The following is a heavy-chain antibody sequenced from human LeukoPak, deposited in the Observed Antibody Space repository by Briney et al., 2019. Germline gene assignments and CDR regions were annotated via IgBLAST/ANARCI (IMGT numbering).Heavy chain of an antibody. D-gene: IGHD2-21*02. CDR2: ISSSSSYI. J-gene: IGHJ4*02. CDR3: ARGGQGDTNDY. Sequence: GGSLRLSCAVSGFTFSSYSMNWVRQAPGRGLEWVSSISSSSSYIYCADSVKGRFTISRDNAKNSLFLQMNSLRAEDTAVYYCARGGQGDTNDYWGQGTLVTVSS. V-gene: IGHV3-21*01. CDR1: GFTFSSYS.